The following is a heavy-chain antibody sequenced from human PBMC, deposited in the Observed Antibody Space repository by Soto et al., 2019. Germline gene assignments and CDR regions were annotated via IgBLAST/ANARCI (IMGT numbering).Heavy chain of an antibody. CDR1: RLTLSSYG. J-gene: IGHJ4*02. Sequence: SLRLSFLTFRLTLSSYGMHWLRQAPGRRLVLVSAVIKSGLDTNYADSVKGRFTISRDNSKNMLYLQMNSLRAEDTAVYYCAKAVTYGDYGLGLDYWGQGTLVTVSS. V-gene: IGHV3-23*01. D-gene: IGHD4-17*01. CDR3: AKAVTYGDYGLGLDY. CDR2: VIKSGLDT.